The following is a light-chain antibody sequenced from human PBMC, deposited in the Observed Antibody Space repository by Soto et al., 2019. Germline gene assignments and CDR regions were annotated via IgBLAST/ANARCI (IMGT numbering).Light chain of an antibody. CDR1: QRVSTTY. Sequence: VLTQSPGPLSLLPGGRATLSCSASQRVSTTYFGWYQQRPGQAPRLLVYGTSRRASGIPDRFSGSGSGTDFTLTISSLEPEDFAVYYCQHYGSSPPTYTFGQGTKLEIK. CDR3: QHYGSSPPTYT. J-gene: IGKJ2*01. V-gene: IGKV3-20*01. CDR2: GTS.